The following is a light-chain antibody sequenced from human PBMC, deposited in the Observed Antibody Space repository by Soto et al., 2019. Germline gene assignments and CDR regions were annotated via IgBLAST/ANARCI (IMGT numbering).Light chain of an antibody. CDR3: QQYNTYSPT. V-gene: IGKV1-5*03. CDR2: KAS. Sequence: DIQMTQTPSTLSAFVGDRVTITCRASQRSIGWLAWYQQKPGKAPHLLIYKASSLESGAPSRFSGSGSGTEFTLTISSLQPHDFATYYCQQYNTYSPTFGQGTKVDIK. CDR1: QRSIGW. J-gene: IGKJ1*01.